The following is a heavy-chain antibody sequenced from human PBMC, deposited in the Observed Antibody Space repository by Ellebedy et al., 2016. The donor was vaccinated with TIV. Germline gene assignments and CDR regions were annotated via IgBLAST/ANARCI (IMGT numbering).Heavy chain of an antibody. CDR3: AKGRGGGSDTSAPRYYFDY. D-gene: IGHD3-22*01. J-gene: IGHJ4*02. CDR2: ISSTGSRT. V-gene: IGHV3-23*01. Sequence: PGGSLRLSCEASGFTFSAFAMGWVRQAPGTGLEWVSTISSTGSRTYYADSVEGRFIISRDNSKKTLYLQMNSLRAEDTAVYYCAKGRGGGSDTSAPRYYFDYWGLGTLVTVSS. CDR1: GFTFSAFA.